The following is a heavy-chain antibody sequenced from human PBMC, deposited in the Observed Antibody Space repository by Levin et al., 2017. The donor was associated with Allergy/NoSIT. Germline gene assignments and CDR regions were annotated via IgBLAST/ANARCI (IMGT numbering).Heavy chain of an antibody. Sequence: SQTLSLTCTVSGGSISSGDYYWSWIRQPPGRGLEWIGYVHYSGSTYYNPSLKSRLTISVDTSKNQFSLKLNSVTAADTAVYYCAREEMVRYYFYGVDVWGPGTTVTVSS. J-gene: IGHJ6*02. CDR3: AREEMVRYYFYGVDV. CDR1: GGSISSGDYY. V-gene: IGHV4-30-4*01. CDR2: VHYSGST. D-gene: IGHD5-18*01.